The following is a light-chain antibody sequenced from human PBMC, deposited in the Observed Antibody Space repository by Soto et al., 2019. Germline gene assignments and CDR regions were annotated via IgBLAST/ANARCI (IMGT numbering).Light chain of an antibody. CDR1: QDISSY. Sequence: EIVLTQSPATLSLSPGERATLSCRASQDISSYLAWYQQKPGQAPRVLIYGASTRATGIPARFSGSGSGTEFTLTISSLQSEDFAVYYCQQYNNWPGTFGQGTKVDIK. CDR2: GAS. V-gene: IGKV3-15*01. CDR3: QQYNNWPGT. J-gene: IGKJ1*01.